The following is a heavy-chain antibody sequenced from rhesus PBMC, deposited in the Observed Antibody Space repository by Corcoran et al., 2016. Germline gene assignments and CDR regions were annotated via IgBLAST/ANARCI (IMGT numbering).Heavy chain of an antibody. CDR2: IDGSGGIT. CDR3: ASPSGVAAHCDV. D-gene: IGHD2-33*01. Sequence: QVQLQESGPAVVKPSETLSLTCAVSGGSISNSNWWSWIRQSPGKGLEWLGGIDGSGGITKYTPSLKSRVTISKDTSKNQFSLMLTSVTAADTAVYYCASPSGVAAHCDVWGPGVLVTVSS. V-gene: IGHV4-93*01. CDR1: GGSISNSNW. J-gene: IGHJ5-1*01.